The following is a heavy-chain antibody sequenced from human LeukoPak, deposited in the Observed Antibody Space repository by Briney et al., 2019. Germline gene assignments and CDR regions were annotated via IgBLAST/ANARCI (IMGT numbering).Heavy chain of an antibody. CDR3: VRGGTYYLPY. J-gene: IGHJ4*02. CDR1: GVSITDNW. CDR2: ILHTGPT. D-gene: IGHD1-26*01. V-gene: IGHV4-4*02. Sequence: PSETLSLTCAVSGVSITDNWWSWVRQPPGKGLEWIGEILHTGPTNFNPSLKSRVTISMDKSKNQLSLRLNSVTAADAAIYYCVRGGTYYLPYWGQGILVTVSS.